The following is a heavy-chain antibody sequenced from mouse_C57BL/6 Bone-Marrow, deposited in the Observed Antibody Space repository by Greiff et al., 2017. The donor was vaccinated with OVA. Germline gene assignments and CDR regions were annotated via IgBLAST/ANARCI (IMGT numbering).Heavy chain of an antibody. CDR2: IHPNSGST. Sequence: VQLQQPGAELVKPGASVKLSCKASGYTFTSYWMHWVKQRPGQGLEWIGMIHPNSGSTNYNEKFKSKATLTVDKSSSTAYMQLSSLTSEDSAVYYGARQGYGSSWWYFDVWGTGTTVTVSS. CDR3: ARQGYGSSWWYFDV. D-gene: IGHD1-1*01. V-gene: IGHV1-64*01. CDR1: GYTFTSYW. J-gene: IGHJ1*03.